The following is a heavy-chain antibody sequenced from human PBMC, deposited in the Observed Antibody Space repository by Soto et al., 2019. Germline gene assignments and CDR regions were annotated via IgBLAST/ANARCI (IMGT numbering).Heavy chain of an antibody. V-gene: IGHV4-30-4*01. D-gene: IGHD4-4*01. CDR3: ARVRLHEKNYYYGMDV. CDR2: IYNSGST. Sequence: QVQLQESGPGLVKPSQTLSLTCTVSGGSISSGDYYWSWIRQPPGKGLEWVGYIYNSGSTYYNPSLKSRVTITVDTSKNQFSLKLSSVTAADTGVYYCARVRLHEKNYYYGMDVWGQGTTVTVSS. J-gene: IGHJ6*02. CDR1: GGSISSGDYY.